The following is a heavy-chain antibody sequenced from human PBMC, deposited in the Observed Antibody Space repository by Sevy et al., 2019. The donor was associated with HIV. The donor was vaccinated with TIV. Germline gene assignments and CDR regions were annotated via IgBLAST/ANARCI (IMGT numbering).Heavy chain of an antibody. CDR1: GFTFSRYT. V-gene: IGHV3-23*01. CDR3: ATLRGGLYGSGYFQN. Sequence: GGSLRLSCAASGFTFSRYTMHWVRQAPGKGLEWVSCISSSGGSTYYADSVKGRFSISRDTSKNTLYLQMNSLRAEDTAVYYCATLRGGLYGSGYFQNWGQGTQVTVSS. CDR2: ISSSGGST. J-gene: IGHJ1*01. D-gene: IGHD3-10*01.